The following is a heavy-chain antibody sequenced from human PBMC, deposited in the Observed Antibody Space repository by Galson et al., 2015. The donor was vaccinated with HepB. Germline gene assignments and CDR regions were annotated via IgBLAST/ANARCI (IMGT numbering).Heavy chain of an antibody. CDR1: GDSVSSNSAA. D-gene: IGHD3-10*01. Sequence: CAISGDSVSSNSAAWNWIRQSPSRGLEWLGRTYYRSKWYTDYAVSVKSRIRIKSDTAKNQFSLHLNSVAPEDTAVYFCARRGRLGFYYYLLDVWGQGTTVTVSS. CDR3: ARRGRLGFYYYLLDV. V-gene: IGHV6-1*01. CDR2: TYYRSKWYT. J-gene: IGHJ6*02.